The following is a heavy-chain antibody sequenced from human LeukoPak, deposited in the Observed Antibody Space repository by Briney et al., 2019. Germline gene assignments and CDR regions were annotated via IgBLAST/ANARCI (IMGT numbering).Heavy chain of an antibody. Sequence: SETLSLTCTVSGGSISSSSYYWGWIRQPPGMGLEWIGSIYYSGSTYYNPSLKSRVTISVDTSKNQFSLKLSSVTAADTAVYYCARHPGAAAAVAYWFDPWGQGTLVTVSS. V-gene: IGHV4-39*01. CDR3: ARHPGAAAAVAYWFDP. CDR2: IYYSGST. J-gene: IGHJ5*02. CDR1: GGSISSSSYY. D-gene: IGHD6-13*01.